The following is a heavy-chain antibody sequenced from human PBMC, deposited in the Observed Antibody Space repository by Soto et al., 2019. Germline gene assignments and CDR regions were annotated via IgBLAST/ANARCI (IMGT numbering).Heavy chain of an antibody. CDR1: DGSISRSAFY. V-gene: IGHV4-31*03. CDR3: ARIHVLNYDFWSGYGYYFDY. Sequence: SETLSLTCTVSDGSISRSAFYWGWIRQPPGKGLEWNGYVYYSGSTYYNPSLKSRVTISVDTSKNQFSLKLSSVTAADTAVYYCARIHVLNYDFWSGYGYYFDYWGQGTLVTVSS. D-gene: IGHD3-3*01. CDR2: VYYSGST. J-gene: IGHJ4*02.